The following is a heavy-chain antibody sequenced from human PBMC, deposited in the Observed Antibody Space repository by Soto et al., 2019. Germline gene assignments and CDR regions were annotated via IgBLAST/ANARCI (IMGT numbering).Heavy chain of an antibody. CDR3: ARQIYDSDTGPNFQYYFDS. V-gene: IGHV5-10-1*01. CDR2: IDPSDSQT. D-gene: IGHD3-22*01. Sequence: GESLKISCKGSGYSFTSYWITWVRQKPGKGLEWMGRIDPSDSQTYYSPSFRGHVTISVTKSITTVFLQWSSLRASDTAMYYCARQIYDSDTGPNFQYYFDSWGQGTPVTVSS. J-gene: IGHJ4*02. CDR1: GYSFTSYW.